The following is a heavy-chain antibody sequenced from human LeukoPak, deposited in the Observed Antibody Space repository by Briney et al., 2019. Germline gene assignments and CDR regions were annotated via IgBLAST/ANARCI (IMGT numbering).Heavy chain of an antibody. V-gene: IGHV5-51*01. D-gene: IGHD1-26*01. J-gene: IGHJ5*02. CDR2: IYPGDSDT. CDR1: GYSFTSYW. CDR3: ARTFSYSGRAFNWFDP. Sequence: GESLKISCKGSGYSFTSYWIGWVRQMPGKGLEWMGIIYPGDSDTRYSPSFQGQVTISADKSINTAYLQWSSLKASDTAMYYCARTFSYSGRAFNWFDPWGQGTLVTVSS.